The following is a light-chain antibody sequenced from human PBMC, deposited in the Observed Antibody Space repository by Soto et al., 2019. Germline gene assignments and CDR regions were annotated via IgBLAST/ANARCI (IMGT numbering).Light chain of an antibody. CDR2: EVS. V-gene: IGLV2-14*01. J-gene: IGLJ3*02. CDR1: SSDVGGYNY. Sequence: QSALTQPASVSGSPGQSITISCTGTSSDVGGYNYVSWYQQHPGKAPNLMIYEVSNRPSGDSNRFSGSKSGNTASLTISGLQAEDEADYYCSSYTSSSTLVFGGGTKLTVL. CDR3: SSYTSSSTLV.